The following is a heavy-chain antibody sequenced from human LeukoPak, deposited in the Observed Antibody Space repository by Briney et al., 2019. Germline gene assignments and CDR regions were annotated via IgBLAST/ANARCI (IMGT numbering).Heavy chain of an antibody. J-gene: IGHJ4*02. Sequence: GGSLRLSCAASGFTFSNYWMTWVRQAPGKGLEWVASIKRDGSEKNYVDSVKGRFTISRDNAKNSLYLQMNSLRAEDTAVYHCARSNWGPDYWGQGTLVTVSS. CDR1: GFTFSNYW. V-gene: IGHV3-7*01. CDR2: IKRDGSEK. D-gene: IGHD7-27*01. CDR3: ARSNWGPDY.